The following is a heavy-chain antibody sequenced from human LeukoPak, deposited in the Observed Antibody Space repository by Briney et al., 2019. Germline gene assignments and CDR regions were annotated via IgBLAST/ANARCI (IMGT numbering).Heavy chain of an antibody. CDR2: TYYRSKWYN. Sequence: SQTLSLTCAISEDSVTSNSAAWNWIRQSPSRGLEWLGRTYYRSKWYNDYAVSVTGRLIIDSDTSKNQFFLHLNSVTTEDTAIYYCARGRFFARYFYYYGMDVWGQGTTVTVSS. J-gene: IGHJ6*02. D-gene: IGHD3-3*01. CDR1: EDSVTSNSAA. CDR3: ARGRFFARYFYYYGMDV. V-gene: IGHV6-1*01.